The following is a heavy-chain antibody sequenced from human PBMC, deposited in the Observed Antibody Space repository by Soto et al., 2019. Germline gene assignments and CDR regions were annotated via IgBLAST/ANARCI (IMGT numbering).Heavy chain of an antibody. CDR2: ISYTGST. V-gene: IGHV4-61*05. Sequence: PSETLPLTFTDSDSSISSSRCYWGWIRQPPGKGLEWIGYISYTGSTYYNPSLESRATISVDTSKNQVSLSLNSVTAADTAVYYCASVGELPVWFDPWGRGTLVTVSS. D-gene: IGHD3-10*01. CDR3: ASVGELPVWFDP. J-gene: IGHJ5*02. CDR1: DSSISSSRCY.